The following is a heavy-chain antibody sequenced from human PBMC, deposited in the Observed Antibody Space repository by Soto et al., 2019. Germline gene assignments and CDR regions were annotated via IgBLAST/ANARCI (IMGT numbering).Heavy chain of an antibody. J-gene: IGHJ4*02. CDR1: SGSFSDYY. Sequence: QVQLKQWGAGLLKPSETLSLTCAVYSGSFSDYYWSWIRQSPGKGLEWIGEINHSGRTNQNPSLGSRVSISVDKSKSQFSLKLSSVTAADTAVYYCARGKWLDNDWGQGTLVIVSS. CDR3: ARGKWLDND. D-gene: IGHD6-19*01. CDR2: INHSGRT. V-gene: IGHV4-34*01.